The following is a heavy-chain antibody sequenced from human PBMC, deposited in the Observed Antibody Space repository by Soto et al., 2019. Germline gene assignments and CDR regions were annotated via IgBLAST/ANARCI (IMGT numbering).Heavy chain of an antibody. CDR2: ISGSGGST. Sequence: GGSLRLSCAASGFTFSSYAMSWVRQAPGKGLEWVSAISGSGGSTYYADSVKGRFTISRGNSKNTLYLQMNSLRAEDTAVYYCAKADYGDYGRYYYYYGMDVWGQGTTVTVSS. D-gene: IGHD4-17*01. CDR1: GFTFSSYA. J-gene: IGHJ6*02. CDR3: AKADYGDYGRYYYYYGMDV. V-gene: IGHV3-23*01.